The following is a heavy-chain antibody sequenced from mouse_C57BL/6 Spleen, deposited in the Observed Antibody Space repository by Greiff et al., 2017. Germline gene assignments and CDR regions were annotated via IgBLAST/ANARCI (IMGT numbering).Heavy chain of an antibody. CDR3: TRENYGFSWFAY. Sequence: VQLQQSGAELVRPGASVTLSCKASGYTFTDYEMHWVKQTPVHGLEWIGAIDPETGGTAYNQKFKGKAILTADKSSSTAYMELRSLTSEDSAVYYCTRENYGFSWFAYWGQGTLVTVSA. J-gene: IGHJ3*01. D-gene: IGHD1-1*01. CDR2: IDPETGGT. CDR1: GYTFTDYE. V-gene: IGHV1-15*01.